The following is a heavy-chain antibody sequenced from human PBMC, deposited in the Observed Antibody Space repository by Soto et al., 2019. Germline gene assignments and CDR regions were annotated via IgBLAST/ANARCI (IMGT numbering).Heavy chain of an antibody. CDR1: GFTFSSYS. CDR3: ARDPDLAARLDFDY. V-gene: IGHV3-21*01. D-gene: IGHD6-6*01. J-gene: IGHJ4*02. Sequence: GALRLSCAASGFTFSSYSMNWVRQAPGKGLEWVSSISSSSSYIYYADSVKGRFTISRDNAKNSLYLQMNSLRAEDTAVYYCARDPDLAARLDFDYWGQGTLVTVSS. CDR2: ISSSSSYI.